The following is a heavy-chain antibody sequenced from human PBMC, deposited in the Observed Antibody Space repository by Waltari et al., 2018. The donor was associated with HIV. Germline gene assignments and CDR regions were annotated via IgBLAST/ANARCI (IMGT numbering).Heavy chain of an antibody. Sequence: QVQLQESGPGLVKPSRTLSLTCTVSGGSISSASYYWSWIRQPAGLGRERFGRIYTSGSTNYTPSLKSRVTISVDTSKNQFSLKLSSVTAADTAVYYCAVSRPPTSPIDSSGYYYGDAFDIWGQETMVTVSS. J-gene: IGHJ3*02. V-gene: IGHV4-61*02. CDR2: IYTSGST. CDR1: GGSISSASYY. CDR3: AVSRPPTSPIDSSGYYYGDAFDI. D-gene: IGHD3-22*01.